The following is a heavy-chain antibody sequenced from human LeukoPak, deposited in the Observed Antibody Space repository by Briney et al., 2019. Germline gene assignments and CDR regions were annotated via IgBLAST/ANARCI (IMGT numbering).Heavy chain of an antibody. CDR3: ARGDEPAAVFEAYLDP. Sequence: ASVKVSCKASGYTFTVYYMHWVREAPGQGLEWMGYVNPNNGGTNYAQKFRGRVTMTRDTSMSTAYMELRSLRSDDTAVYYCARGDEPAAVFEAYLDPWGQGTLVTVSS. J-gene: IGHJ5*02. CDR2: VNPNNGGT. CDR1: GYTFTVYY. V-gene: IGHV1-2*02. D-gene: IGHD2-15*01.